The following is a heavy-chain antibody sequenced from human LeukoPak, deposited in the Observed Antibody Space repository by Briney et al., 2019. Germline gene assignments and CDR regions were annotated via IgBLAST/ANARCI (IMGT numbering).Heavy chain of an antibody. D-gene: IGHD2-2*02. J-gene: IGHJ3*02. Sequence: SQTLSLTCTVSGGSISSGSYYWSWIRQPAGKGLEWIGRIYTSGSTNYNPSLKSRVTISVDTSKNQFSLKLSSVTAADTAVYYCARDLSHCSSTSCYIWALDIWGQGTMVTVSS. CDR1: GGSISSGSYY. CDR2: IYTSGST. CDR3: ARDLSHCSSTSCYIWALDI. V-gene: IGHV4-61*02.